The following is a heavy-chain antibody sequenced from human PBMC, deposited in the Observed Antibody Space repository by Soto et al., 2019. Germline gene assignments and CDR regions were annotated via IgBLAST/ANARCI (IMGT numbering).Heavy chain of an antibody. Sequence: QMQLVQSGPEVKKPGTSVKVSCKASGFTFTSSAMQWVRQARGQRIEWIGWIVVGSGNTNYAQKFQETVTITRDMSTSTAYMELSSLRSEDTAVDYCAADSSGVMTTRFHFDYWGQGTLVTVSS. D-gene: IGHD4-17*01. CDR2: IVVGSGNT. V-gene: IGHV1-58*02. CDR3: AADSSGVMTTRFHFDY. CDR1: GFTFTSSA. J-gene: IGHJ4*02.